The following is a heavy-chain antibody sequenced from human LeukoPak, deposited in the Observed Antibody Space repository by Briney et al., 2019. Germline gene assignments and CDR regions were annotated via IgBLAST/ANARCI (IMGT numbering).Heavy chain of an antibody. CDR3: ARHRAQHDY. J-gene: IGHJ4*02. V-gene: IGHV4-59*01. CDR1: GGSIGSYY. D-gene: IGHD1-1*01. Sequence: PSETLSLTCTVSGGSIGSYYWSWIRQPPGKGLEWIGSIYYTGSTNYNPSLKSRVPISLDTSNHQFSLQLTSVTAADTAVYYCARHRAQHDYWGQGTLVTVSS. CDR2: IYYTGST.